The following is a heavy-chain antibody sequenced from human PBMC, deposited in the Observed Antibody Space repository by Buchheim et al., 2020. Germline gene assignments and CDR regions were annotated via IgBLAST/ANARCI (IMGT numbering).Heavy chain of an antibody. CDR3: ARVEIATRFRFDY. Sequence: EVQLVQSGAEVKKPGESLKISCKGSGYSFTSYWIGWVRQMPGKGLEWMGIIYPGDSDTRYSPSFQGQVTTPADKSISTAYLQSSSLKASNAAMYCCARVEIATRFRFDYWGQGTL. CDR1: GYSFTSYW. D-gene: IGHD5-24*01. CDR2: IYPGDSDT. V-gene: IGHV5-51*01. J-gene: IGHJ4*02.